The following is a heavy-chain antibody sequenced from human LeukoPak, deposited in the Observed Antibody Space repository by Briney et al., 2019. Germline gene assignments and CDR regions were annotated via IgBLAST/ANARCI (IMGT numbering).Heavy chain of an antibody. J-gene: IGHJ6*02. D-gene: IGHD1-26*01. CDR1: GFTFSNYW. V-gene: IGHV3-74*01. Sequence: PGGSLRLSCAASGFTFSNYWTHWVRQAPGKGLVWVSRINGDGTSTNYADSVRGRFTISRDNAKNPVHLQMNSLRAEDTAVYYCARRGIGYGMDVWGQGTTVTV. CDR3: ARRGIGYGMDV. CDR2: INGDGTST.